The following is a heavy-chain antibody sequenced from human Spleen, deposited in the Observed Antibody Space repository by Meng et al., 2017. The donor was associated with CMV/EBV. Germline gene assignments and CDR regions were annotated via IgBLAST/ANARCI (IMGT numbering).Heavy chain of an antibody. V-gene: IGHV3-9*01. Sequence: SLKISCAASGFTFDNYAMHWVRQAPGKGLEWVSGINWKSDSIGYADSVKGRFTISRENAKNSLYLQMNSLRVEDTALYYCAKSASPGIAASGTIDYWGQGALVTVSS. D-gene: IGHD6-13*01. CDR2: INWKSDSI. CDR1: GFTFDNYA. J-gene: IGHJ4*02. CDR3: AKSASPGIAASGTIDY.